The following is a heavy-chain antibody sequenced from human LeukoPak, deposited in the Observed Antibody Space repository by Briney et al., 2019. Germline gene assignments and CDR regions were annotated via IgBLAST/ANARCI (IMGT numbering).Heavy chain of an antibody. CDR3: ARDLVS. CDR2: INHSGST. V-gene: IGHV4-34*09. Sequence: TLSLTCAVYGGSFSGYYWSWIRQPPGKGLEWIGEINHSGSTNYNPSLKSRVTISVDTSKNQFSLKLSSVTAADTAVYYCARDLVSWGQGTTVTVSS. D-gene: IGHD2-8*01. CDR1: GGSFSGYY. J-gene: IGHJ6*02.